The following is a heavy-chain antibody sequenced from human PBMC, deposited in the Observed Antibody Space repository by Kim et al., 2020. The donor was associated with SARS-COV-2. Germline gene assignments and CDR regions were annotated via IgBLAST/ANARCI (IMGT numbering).Heavy chain of an antibody. CDR3: ARDGSGSCFSVFDP. CDR1: GFTFSSYA. CDR2: ISDDGSNK. D-gene: IGHD3-10*01. J-gene: IGHJ5*02. Sequence: GGSLRLSCAASGFTFSSYAMHWVRQAPGKGLEWVAVISDDGSNKYYADSVKGRFTISRDNSKNTLYLQMNSLRAEDTAVYYCARDGSGSCFSVFDPGGQG. V-gene: IGHV3-30-3*01.